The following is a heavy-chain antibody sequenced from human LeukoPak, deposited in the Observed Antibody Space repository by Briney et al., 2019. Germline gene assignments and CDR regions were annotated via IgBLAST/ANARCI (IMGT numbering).Heavy chain of an antibody. J-gene: IGHJ4*02. CDR1: GFTFSIYD. CDR3: AREVAAAGTEGVFDY. V-gene: IGHV3-23*01. CDR2: ITRGSSVGT. D-gene: IGHD6-13*01. Sequence: GQSLRLSCAASGFTFSIYDMSWIRQAPGKGLECVSVITRGSSVGTYYADSVKGRFTISRDNSKNTLYLQMNSLRAEDTAVYYCAREVAAAGTEGVFDYWGQGTLVTVSS.